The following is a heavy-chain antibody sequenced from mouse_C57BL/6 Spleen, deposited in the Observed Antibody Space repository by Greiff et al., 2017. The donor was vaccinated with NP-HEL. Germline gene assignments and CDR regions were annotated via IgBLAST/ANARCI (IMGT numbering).Heavy chain of an antibody. Sequence: LKESLPPPLSPSHSLSITCTVSGFSLTSYAISWVRQPPGKGLEWLGVIWTGGGTNYNSALKSRLSISKDNSKSQVFLKMNSLQTDDTARYYCARNFYYGSLDYWGQGTTLTVAS. D-gene: IGHD1-1*01. CDR1: GFSLTSYA. J-gene: IGHJ2*01. CDR3: ARNFYYGSLDY. V-gene: IGHV2-9-1*01. CDR2: IWTGGGT.